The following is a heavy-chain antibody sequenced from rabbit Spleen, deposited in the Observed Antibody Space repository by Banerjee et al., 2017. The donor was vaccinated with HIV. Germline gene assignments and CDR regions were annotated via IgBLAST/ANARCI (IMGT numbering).Heavy chain of an antibody. Sequence: QEQLVESGGGLVQPEGSLTLTCTASGFSFSSNYYMCWVRQAPGKGLEWIACIDIGSSGFTYFASWVNGRFTISKTSSTTVTLQMTSLTAADTATYFCARDTGTSFSTYGMDLWGPGTLVTVS. J-gene: IGHJ6*01. D-gene: IGHD8-1*01. CDR1: GFSFSSNYY. CDR3: ARDTGTSFSTYGMDL. V-gene: IGHV1S45*01. CDR2: IDIGSSGFT.